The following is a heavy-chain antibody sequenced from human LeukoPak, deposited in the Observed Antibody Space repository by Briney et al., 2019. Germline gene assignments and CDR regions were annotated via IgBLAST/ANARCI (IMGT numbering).Heavy chain of an antibody. Sequence: ASVKVSCKASGYTFTGYYMHWVRQAPGQGLEWMGWINPNSGGTNYAQKFQGRVTMTRDTSISTAYMELSRLRSDDTAVYYCARGRITMVRGVIITRSWYFDYWGQGTLVTVSS. J-gene: IGHJ4*02. CDR1: GYTFTGYY. CDR3: ARGRITMVRGVIITRSWYFDY. CDR2: INPNSGGT. V-gene: IGHV1-2*02. D-gene: IGHD3-10*01.